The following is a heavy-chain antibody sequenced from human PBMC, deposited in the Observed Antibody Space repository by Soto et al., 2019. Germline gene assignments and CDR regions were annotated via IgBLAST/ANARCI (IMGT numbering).Heavy chain of an antibody. V-gene: IGHV1-2*04. CDR1: GYTFTAYY. Sequence: QVQLVQSGAEVKKSGASVKVSCKASGYTFTAYYIHWLRQAPGQGLEWLGWINPDTGGTDYAQKFQGCVTLTRDTSKTPAYMAWGSISSEATAVFSLVIAVGQDGSSWYRGDHDSWGQGNLITVSS. CDR3: VIAVGQDGSSWYRGDHDS. J-gene: IGHJ4*02. CDR2: INPDTGGT. D-gene: IGHD6-13*01.